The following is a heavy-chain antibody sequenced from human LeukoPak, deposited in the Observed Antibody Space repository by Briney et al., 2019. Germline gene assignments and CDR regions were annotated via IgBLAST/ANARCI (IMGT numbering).Heavy chain of an antibody. CDR3: ARMARYYYGSGSYGGFDY. CDR2: IYTSGST. CDR1: CRSISRGSYY. Sequence: SSETLSLTCTVSCRSISRGSYYWSWIRQPAWKGLEWIGRIYTSGSTNYNPSLRSRVTISVDTSKNQFSLKLSSVTAADTAVYYCARMARYYYGSGSYGGFDYWGQGTLVTVSS. D-gene: IGHD3-10*01. V-gene: IGHV4-61*02. J-gene: IGHJ4*02.